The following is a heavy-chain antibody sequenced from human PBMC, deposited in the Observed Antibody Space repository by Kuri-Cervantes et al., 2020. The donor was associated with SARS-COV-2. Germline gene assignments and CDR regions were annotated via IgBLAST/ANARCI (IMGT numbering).Heavy chain of an antibody. Sequence: GESLKISCAASGFTVSSNYMSWVRQAPGKGLEWVSVIYSGGSTYYADSVKGRFTISRDNAKNSLYLQMNSLRAEDTAVYYCARANVRAILSYYYYYGMDVWGQGTTVTVSS. CDR2: IYSGGST. CDR3: ARANVRAILSYYYYYGMDV. CDR1: GFTVSSNY. V-gene: IGHV3-66*01. J-gene: IGHJ6*02. D-gene: IGHD3-16*02.